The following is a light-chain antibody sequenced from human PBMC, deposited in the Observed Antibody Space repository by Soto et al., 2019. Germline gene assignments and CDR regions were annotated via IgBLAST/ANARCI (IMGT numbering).Light chain of an antibody. CDR2: GAS. CDR1: QSVSSN. V-gene: IGKV3-15*01. CDR3: QQYSDWSLT. J-gene: IGKJ4*01. Sequence: EIVMTQSPATLSVSPGERATLSCRASQSVSSNFAWYQQKPGQAPRLLIYGASTRATGIPARFSGSVSATESTITISSLQSEDLAGYYCQQYSDWSLTCGGGTKVESK.